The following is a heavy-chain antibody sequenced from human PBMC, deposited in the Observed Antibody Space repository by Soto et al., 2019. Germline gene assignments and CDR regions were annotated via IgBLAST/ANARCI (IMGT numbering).Heavy chain of an antibody. J-gene: IGHJ6*02. Sequence: QVQLVESGGGVVQPGRSLRLSCAASGFTFSSYAMHWVRQAPGKGLEWVAVISYDGSNKYYADSVKGRFTISRDNSKNTLYLQMNSLRAEDTAVYYCARAYCGGDCYSRDYYYYYGMDVWGQGTTVTVSS. CDR3: ARAYCGGDCYSRDYYYYYGMDV. V-gene: IGHV3-30-3*01. D-gene: IGHD2-21*02. CDR1: GFTFSSYA. CDR2: ISYDGSNK.